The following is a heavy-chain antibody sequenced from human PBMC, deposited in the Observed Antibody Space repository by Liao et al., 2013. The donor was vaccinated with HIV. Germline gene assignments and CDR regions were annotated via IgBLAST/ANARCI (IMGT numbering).Heavy chain of an antibody. CDR1: GGSISRNY. CDR3: ARDWGGYSYGLFYYYMDV. Sequence: QVQLQESGPGLVKPSETLSLTCTVSGGSISRNYWSWIRQPADKGLEWIGRIHSSGSSDYNSSLKSRVTMSVDTSENQFSLKMSYVTAADTAVYYCARDWGGYSYGLFYYYMDVWGKGTPVTVSS. V-gene: IGHV4-4*07. D-gene: IGHD5-18*01. CDR2: IHSSGSS. J-gene: IGHJ6*03.